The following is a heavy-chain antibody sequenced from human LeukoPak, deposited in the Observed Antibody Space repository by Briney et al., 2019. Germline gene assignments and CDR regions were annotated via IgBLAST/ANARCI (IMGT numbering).Heavy chain of an antibody. Sequence: EASVRVSCKASGYTFAGYYMHWVRQAPGQGLEWMGWINPNSGGTNYAQKFQGRVTMTRDTSISTAYMELSRLRSDDTAVYYCARGPTRILTSPAGAFDIWGQGTMVTVSS. D-gene: IGHD2-15*01. CDR1: GYTFAGYY. CDR2: INPNSGGT. V-gene: IGHV1-2*02. CDR3: ARGPTRILTSPAGAFDI. J-gene: IGHJ3*02.